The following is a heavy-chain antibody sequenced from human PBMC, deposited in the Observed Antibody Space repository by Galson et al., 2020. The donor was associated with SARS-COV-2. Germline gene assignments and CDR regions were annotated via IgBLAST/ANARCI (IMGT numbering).Heavy chain of an antibody. Sequence: SETLSLTCAVSGYSMRSDYYWGWIRQPPGKGLEWIGNIYHTGSTYYNPSLSSRVTISVDTSKNQFSLRLSSVTAADTAVYYCAGDLLTGYFDYWGQGTL. D-gene: IGHD2-15*01. J-gene: IGHJ4*02. V-gene: IGHV4-38-2*01. CDR2: IYHTGST. CDR1: GYSMRSDYY. CDR3: AGDLLTGYFDY.